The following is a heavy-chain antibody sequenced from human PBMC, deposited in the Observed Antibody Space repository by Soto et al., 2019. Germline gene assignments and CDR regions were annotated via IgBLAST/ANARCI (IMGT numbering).Heavy chain of an antibody. J-gene: IGHJ6*02. CDR3: ARRVGYSSGHGSYYYYGMDV. D-gene: IGHD6-19*01. CDR2: ISAYNGNT. CDR1: GYTFTSYG. V-gene: IGHV1-18*01. Sequence: GASVKVSCKASGYTFTSYGISWVRQAPGQGLEWMGWISAYNGNTNYAQKLQGRVTMTTDTSTSTAYMELRSLRSDDTAVYYCARRVGYSSGHGSYYYYGMDVWGQGTTVTVSS.